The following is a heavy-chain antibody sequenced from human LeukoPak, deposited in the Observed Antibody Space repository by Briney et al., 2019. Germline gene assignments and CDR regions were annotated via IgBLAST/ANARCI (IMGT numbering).Heavy chain of an antibody. D-gene: IGHD2-21*01. Sequence: PGGSLRLSCAASEFSFGSYNMNWVRQAPGKGLEWVSAIGGSDANTYYADSVKGRFAISRDNSKNTLYLQMNSLRGEDTAVYYCATHHTSRYSHYYFDFWGQGTLVTVSS. J-gene: IGHJ4*02. CDR1: EFSFGSYN. CDR2: IGGSDANT. CDR3: ATHHTSRYSHYYFDF. V-gene: IGHV3-23*01.